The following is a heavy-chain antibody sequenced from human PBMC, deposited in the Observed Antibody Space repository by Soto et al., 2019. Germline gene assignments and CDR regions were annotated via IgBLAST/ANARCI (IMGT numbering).Heavy chain of an antibody. D-gene: IGHD2-2*01. CDR2: INTSGRT. CDR3: ARLHLPALQGAFDI. CDR1: GGSINNDY. J-gene: IGHJ3*02. V-gene: IGHV4-4*07. Sequence: QVQLQESGPGLVKPSETLSLTCSVSGGSINNDYWTWIRQSAGKGLEWIGRINTSGRTTYNPSLKSRVTMSIATSKNQFSLTLISVTAADTALYYCARLHLPALQGAFDIWGQGTMVTVSS.